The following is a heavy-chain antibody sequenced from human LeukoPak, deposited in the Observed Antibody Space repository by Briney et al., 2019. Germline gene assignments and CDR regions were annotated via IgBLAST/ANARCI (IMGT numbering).Heavy chain of an antibody. CDR3: AKDPDWGSDGMDV. CDR2: ISGSGGST. CDR1: GFTFSSYA. Sequence: PGGSLRLSCAASGFTFSSYAMSWVRQAPGKGLEWVSAISGSGGSTYYADSVKGRFTISRDNSKNTLHLQMNSLRAEDTAVYYCAKDPDWGSDGMDVWGQGTTVTVSS. J-gene: IGHJ6*02. D-gene: IGHD7-27*01. V-gene: IGHV3-23*01.